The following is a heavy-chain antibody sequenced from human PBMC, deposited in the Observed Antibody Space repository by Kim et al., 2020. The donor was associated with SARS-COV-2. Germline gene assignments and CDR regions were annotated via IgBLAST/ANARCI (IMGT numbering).Heavy chain of an antibody. Sequence: GGSLRLSCTTSGFTFTGYAMSWVRQAPGKGLEWVSGIGGSGGTTYYVDSVKGRFTISRDDSKSTLYLWMTSLRADDTAVYYCLKGGWGWIWDHWGQGAHVTVAS. CDR2: IGGSGGTT. CDR1: GFTFTGYA. D-gene: IGHD2-2*03. CDR3: LKGGWGWIWDH. V-gene: IGHV3-23*01. J-gene: IGHJ4*02.